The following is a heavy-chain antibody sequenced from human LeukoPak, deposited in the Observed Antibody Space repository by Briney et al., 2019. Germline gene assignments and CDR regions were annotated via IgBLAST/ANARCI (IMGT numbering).Heavy chain of an antibody. V-gene: IGHV1-58*01. CDR1: GFTFTSSA. J-gene: IGHJ4*02. D-gene: IGHD3-9*01. Sequence: GTSVKVSCKASGFTFTSSAVQWVRQARGQRLEWIGWIVVGSGNTNYAQKFQERVTITRDMSTSLVYMELSSLRSEDTAVYYCTTRLRYFDWTIYDFDYWGQGTLVTVSS. CDR2: IVVGSGNT. CDR3: TTRLRYFDWTIYDFDY.